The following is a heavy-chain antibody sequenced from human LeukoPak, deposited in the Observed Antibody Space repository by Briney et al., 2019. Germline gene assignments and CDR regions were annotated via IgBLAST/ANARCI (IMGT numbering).Heavy chain of an antibody. V-gene: IGHV1-18*01. CDR2: ISTYNGVT. J-gene: IGHJ4*02. Sequence: ASVKVSCKTSGYTFTIYGISWVRQAPGQGLEWMGWISTYNGVTNYAQKLQGRVTMTTDTSTSKVYMELRSLRSDDTAVYYCAREKTYYDSSEGLDYWGQGTLVTVSS. CDR3: AREKTYYDSSEGLDY. CDR1: GYTFTIYG. D-gene: IGHD3-22*01.